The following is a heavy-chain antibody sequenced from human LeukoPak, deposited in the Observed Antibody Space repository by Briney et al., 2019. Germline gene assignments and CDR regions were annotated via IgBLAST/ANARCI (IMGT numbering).Heavy chain of an antibody. CDR1: GFTFSSYW. J-gene: IGHJ5*02. CDR2: INSDGSST. CDR3: AKDSSGGAVSNWFDP. D-gene: IGHD3-10*01. V-gene: IGHV3-74*01. Sequence: PGGSLRLSCAASGFTFSSYWMHWVRQAPGKGLVWVSRINSDGSSTNYADSVKGRFTISRDNAKNTLYLQMNSLRAEDTAVYYCAKDSSGGAVSNWFDPWGQGTLVTVSS.